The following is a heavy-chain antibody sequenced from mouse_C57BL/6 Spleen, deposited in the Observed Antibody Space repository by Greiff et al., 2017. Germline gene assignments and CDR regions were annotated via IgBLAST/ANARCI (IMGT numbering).Heavy chain of an antibody. CDR1: GFSLTSYG. Sequence: QVQLKQSGPGLVQPSQSLSITCTVSGFSLTSYGVHWVRQPPGKGLEWMGVIWSGGSTDYNAAFISRLSISKDNSKSQVFFKMNSLQADDTAIYYCAKSGLTGDAMDYWGQRTSVTVSS. V-gene: IGHV2-4*01. CDR3: AKSGLTGDAMDY. D-gene: IGHD4-1*01. J-gene: IGHJ4*01. CDR2: IWSGGST.